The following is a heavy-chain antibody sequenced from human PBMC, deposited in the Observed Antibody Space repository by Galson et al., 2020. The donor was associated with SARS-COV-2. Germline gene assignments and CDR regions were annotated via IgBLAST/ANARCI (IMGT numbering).Heavy chain of an antibody. J-gene: IGHJ1*01. CDR1: GFTFSSYA. V-gene: IGHV3-30*04. D-gene: IGHD1-26*01. CDR2: ISYDGSNK. Sequence: SLKISCAASGFTFSSYAMHWVRQAPGKGLEWVAVISYDGSNKYYADSVKGRFTISRDNSKNTLYLQMNSLRAEDTAVYYCARSNSGSYYEHFQHWGQGTLVTVSS. CDR3: ARSNSGSYYEHFQH.